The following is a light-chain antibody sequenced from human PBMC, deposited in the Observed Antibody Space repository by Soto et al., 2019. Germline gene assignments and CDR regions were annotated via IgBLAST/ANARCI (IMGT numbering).Light chain of an antibody. CDR3: QQYNNWPSSWT. CDR2: GAS. CDR1: QSVSSN. Sequence: EIVMTQSPATLSVSPGERATLSCRASQSVSSNLAWYQQKPGQAPRLLIYGASTRATGIPARFSGSGSGTEVTLTISKLTAEDFAIYFWQQYNNWPSSWTFGQGTKVEIK. V-gene: IGKV3-15*01. J-gene: IGKJ1*01.